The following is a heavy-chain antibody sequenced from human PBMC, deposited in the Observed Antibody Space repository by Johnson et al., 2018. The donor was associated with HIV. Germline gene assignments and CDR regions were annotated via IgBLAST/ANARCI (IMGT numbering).Heavy chain of an antibody. V-gene: IGHV3-23*04. CDR3: ASRQYFSSFDI. CDR1: GFTFDDYG. Sequence: VQLVESGGGVVRPGGSLRLSCAASGFTFDDYGISWVHQAPGTGLEWVSVISGSGGSTYYADSVNGRFTISRDNSKNTLYLQMNSLRAEDTAVYYCASRQYFSSFDIWGQGTMVTVSS. J-gene: IGHJ3*02. D-gene: IGHD3-3*01. CDR2: ISGSGGST.